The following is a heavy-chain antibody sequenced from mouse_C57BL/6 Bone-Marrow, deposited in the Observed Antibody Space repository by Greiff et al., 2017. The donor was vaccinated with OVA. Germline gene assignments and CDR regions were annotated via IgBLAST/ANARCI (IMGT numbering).Heavy chain of an antibody. CDR3: AAYGSSPFAY. CDR1: GYTFTSYW. D-gene: IGHD1-1*01. J-gene: IGHJ3*01. Sequence: QVQLQQPGAELVRPGPSVKLSCKASGYTFTSYWMHWVKQRPGQGLEWIGVIDPYDSYTNYNQKFKGKATLTVDTSSSTAYMQLSSLTSEDSAVYYCAAYGSSPFAYWGQGTLVTVSA. CDR2: IDPYDSYT. V-gene: IGHV1-59*01.